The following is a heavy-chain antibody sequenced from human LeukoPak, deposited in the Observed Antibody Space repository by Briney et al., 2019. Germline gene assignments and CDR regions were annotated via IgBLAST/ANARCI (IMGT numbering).Heavy chain of an antibody. V-gene: IGHV1-69*06. CDR3: ARQGALRQDYYMDV. J-gene: IGHJ6*03. Sequence: SVNVSCKTSGGSFSSYAITWVRQAPGQGLEWMGRIIPVFGTTTYAQRFQGRVTITADMDSSTAYLGLTSLTSEDAALYFCARQGALRQDYYMDVWGNGTTVIVSS. CDR2: IIPVFGTT. CDR1: GGSFSSYA.